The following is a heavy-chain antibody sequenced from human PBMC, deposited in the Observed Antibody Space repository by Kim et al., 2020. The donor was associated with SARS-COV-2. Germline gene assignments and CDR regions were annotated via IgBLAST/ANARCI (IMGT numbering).Heavy chain of an antibody. CDR2: IWYDGSNK. J-gene: IGHJ2*01. D-gene: IGHD7-27*01. CDR1: GFTFSSYG. CDR3: ARASLNWGSSGYFDL. Sequence: GGSLRLSCAASGFTFSSYGMHWVRQAPGKGLEWVAVIWYDGSNKYYADSVKGRFTISRDNSKNTLYLQMNSLRAEDTAVYYCARASLNWGSSGYFDLWGRGTLVTVSS. V-gene: IGHV3-33*01.